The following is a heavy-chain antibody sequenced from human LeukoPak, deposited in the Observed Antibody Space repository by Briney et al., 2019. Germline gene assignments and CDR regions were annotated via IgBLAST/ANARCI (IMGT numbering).Heavy chain of an antibody. Sequence: SEPLSLTCSVSYGSISSSSYYCAWIRQPPGKGLDWIGSMYYSGSTYYNPSLKSRLTISVDTSKNQFSLKVNSVTAADTAVYYCARLGVVGATTASENFDHWGQGTLVTVSS. D-gene: IGHD1-26*01. J-gene: IGHJ4*02. CDR1: YGSISSSSYY. V-gene: IGHV4-39*01. CDR2: MYYSGST. CDR3: ARLGVVGATTASENFDH.